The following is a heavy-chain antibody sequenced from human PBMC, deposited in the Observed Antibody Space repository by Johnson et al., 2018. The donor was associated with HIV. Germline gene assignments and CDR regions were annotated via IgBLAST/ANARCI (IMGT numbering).Heavy chain of an antibody. Sequence: QVQLVESGGGVVQPGRSLRLSCAASGFTFSSYAMHWVRQAPGKGLEWVAVISYDGSNKYYADSVKGRFNISRDNFKNTVYLQMNSLRTVDTAGYYCARGYTWNDVSIWGQGTMVTVSS. V-gene: IGHV3-30*04. CDR3: ARGYTWNDVSI. CDR1: GFTFSSYA. J-gene: IGHJ3*02. CDR2: ISYDGSNK. D-gene: IGHD1-1*01.